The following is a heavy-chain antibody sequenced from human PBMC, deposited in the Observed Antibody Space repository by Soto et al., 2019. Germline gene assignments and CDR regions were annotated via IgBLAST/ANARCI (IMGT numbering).Heavy chain of an antibody. D-gene: IGHD1-1*01. J-gene: IGHJ6*02. CDR3: ASTRQEREYYGMDV. CDR2: ISAYNGNT. CDR1: GYTFTSYG. Sequence: ASVKVSCKASGYTFTSYGISWVRQAPGQGLEWMGWISAYNGNTNYAQKLQGRVTMTTDTSTSTAYMELRSLRSDDTAVYYCASTRQEREYYGMDVWGQGTTVTVSS. V-gene: IGHV1-18*04.